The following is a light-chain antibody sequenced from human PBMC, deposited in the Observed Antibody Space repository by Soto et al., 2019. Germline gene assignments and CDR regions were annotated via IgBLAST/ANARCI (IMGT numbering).Light chain of an antibody. Sequence: EIVLTQSPATLSLSPGERATLSCRASQSVSSYLAWYQQKPGQAPRLLIYDASNRATDIPARFSGSGSGTDFTLTISSLEPEDFAVYYCQQRSNWRTYTFGQGTKLEIK. CDR3: QQRSNWRTYT. V-gene: IGKV3-11*01. CDR1: QSVSSY. J-gene: IGKJ2*01. CDR2: DAS.